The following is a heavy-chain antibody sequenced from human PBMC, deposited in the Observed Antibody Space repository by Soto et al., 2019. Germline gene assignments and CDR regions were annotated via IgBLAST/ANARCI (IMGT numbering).Heavy chain of an antibody. CDR3: ASETVGATDYYYGMDV. CDR2: IIPIFGTA. J-gene: IGHJ6*02. Sequence: QVQLVQSGAEVKKPGSSVKVSCKASGGTFSSYAISWVRQAPGQGLEWMGGIIPIFGTANYAQKFQGRVTITADESTSTAYMEMSSLRSEDKDVYYCASETVGATDYYYGMDVWGQGTTVTVSS. D-gene: IGHD1-26*01. CDR1: GGTFSSYA. V-gene: IGHV1-69*01.